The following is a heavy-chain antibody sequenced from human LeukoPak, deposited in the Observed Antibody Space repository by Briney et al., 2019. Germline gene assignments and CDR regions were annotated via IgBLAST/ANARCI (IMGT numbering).Heavy chain of an antibody. CDR2: ISSSGSTI. CDR3: ARQFNYYDSSGYPSGEAFDI. D-gene: IGHD3-22*01. J-gene: IGHJ3*02. V-gene: IGHV3-11*04. Sequence: GGSLRLSCAASGFTFSDYYMSWIRQAPGKGLEWVSYISSSGSTIYYADSVKGRFTISRDNAKNSLYLQMNSLRAEDTAVYYCARQFNYYDSSGYPSGEAFDIWGQGTMVTVSS. CDR1: GFTFSDYY.